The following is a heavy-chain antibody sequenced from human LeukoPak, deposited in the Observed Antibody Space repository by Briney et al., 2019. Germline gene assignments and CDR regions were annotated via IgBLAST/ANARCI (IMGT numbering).Heavy chain of an antibody. CDR2: ISSSSSYI. Sequence: GGSLRLSCAASGFTFSSYSMNWVRQAPGKGLEWVSSISSSSSYIYYADSVKGRFTISRDNAKNSLYLQMNSLRSEDTAVYDCARAGKYSSGCSDAFDIWGQGTMVTVSS. CDR1: GFTFSSYS. J-gene: IGHJ3*02. CDR3: ARAGKYSSGCSDAFDI. V-gene: IGHV3-21*04. D-gene: IGHD6-19*01.